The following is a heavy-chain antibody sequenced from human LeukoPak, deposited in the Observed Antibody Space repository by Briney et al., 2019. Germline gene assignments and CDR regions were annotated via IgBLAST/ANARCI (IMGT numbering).Heavy chain of an antibody. V-gene: IGHV4-34*01. CDR2: INHSGST. Sequence: SETLSLTCAVYGGSSSGYYWSWIRQPPGKGLEWIGEINHSGSTNYNPSLKSRVTISVDTSKNQFSLKLSSVTAADTAVYYCARETILPERYYYYYYYMDVWGKGTTVTVSS. CDR3: ARETILPERYYYYYYYMDV. CDR1: GGSSSGYY. D-gene: IGHD3-9*01. J-gene: IGHJ6*03.